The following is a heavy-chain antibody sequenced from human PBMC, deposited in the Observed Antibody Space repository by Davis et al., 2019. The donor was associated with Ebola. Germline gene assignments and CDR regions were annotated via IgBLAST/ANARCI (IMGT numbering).Heavy chain of an antibody. CDR1: GFTFRSHD. CDR3: ASATGNYYYYGMDV. V-gene: IGHV3-23*01. J-gene: IGHJ6*02. D-gene: IGHD2-15*01. Sequence: GESLKISCAASGFTFRSHDMIWVRQAPGKGLEWVSAISASGDTTYYADSVKGRFTISRDNSKNTLYLQINSLRAEDTAVYYCASATGNYYYYGMDVWGQGTTVTVSS. CDR2: ISASGDTT.